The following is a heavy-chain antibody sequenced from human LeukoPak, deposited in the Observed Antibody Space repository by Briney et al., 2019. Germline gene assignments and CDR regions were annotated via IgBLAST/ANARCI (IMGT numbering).Heavy chain of an antibody. CDR2: INPNSGGT. CDR1: GYTFTGYY. V-gene: IGHV1-2*02. Sequence: ASVKVSCKASGYTFTGYYMHWVRQAPGQGFEWMGWINPNSGGTNYAQKFQGRVTMTRDTSISTAYMELSRLRSDDTAVYYCARDPYYYDSSGYYSDWFDPWGQGTLVPVCS. J-gene: IGHJ5*02. D-gene: IGHD3-22*01. CDR3: ARDPYYYDSSGYYSDWFDP.